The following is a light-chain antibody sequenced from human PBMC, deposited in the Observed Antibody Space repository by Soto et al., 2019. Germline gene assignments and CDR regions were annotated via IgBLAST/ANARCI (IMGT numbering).Light chain of an antibody. CDR2: DVS. J-gene: IGLJ1*01. CDR1: SSDVGGYNY. CDR3: SSYTSSSTYV. Sequence: QPVLTQPASVSGSPVHSITISCTGTSSDVGGYNYVSWYQQHPGKAPKLMIYDVSNRPSGVSNRFSGSKSGNTASLTISGLQAEDEADYYCSSYTSSSTYVFGTGTKVTVL. V-gene: IGLV2-14*01.